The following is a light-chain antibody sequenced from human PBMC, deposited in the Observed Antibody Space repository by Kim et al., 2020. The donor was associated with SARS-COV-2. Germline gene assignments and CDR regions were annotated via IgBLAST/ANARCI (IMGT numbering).Light chain of an antibody. J-gene: IGLJ3*02. CDR3: SSYTNNNTLM. CDR1: RNDVGGYNY. CDR2: DVK. V-gene: IGLV2-14*04. Sequence: GQSYTRSCTGTRNDVGGYNYVPWYQQHPEKAPKLIIYDVKDRPSGVSNRFSGSKSGNTASMTISGLQAEDEADYYCSSYTNNNTLMFGGGTKLTVL.